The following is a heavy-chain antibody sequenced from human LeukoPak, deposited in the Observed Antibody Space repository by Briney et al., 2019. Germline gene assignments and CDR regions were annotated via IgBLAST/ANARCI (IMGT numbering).Heavy chain of an antibody. CDR2: ISDDGIKK. CDR1: GFTFSDYA. Sequence: PGGSLRLSCAASGFTFSDYAMHWVRQAPGKGLEGVAIISDDGIKKYYADSKKGRFTISRDNSKNTLYLQVNGLRPEDTAVYYCARDGGDKTAYYGDQFDCWGQGTLVTVSS. J-gene: IGHJ4*02. D-gene: IGHD3-9*01. V-gene: IGHV3-30*16. CDR3: ARDGGDKTAYYGDQFDC.